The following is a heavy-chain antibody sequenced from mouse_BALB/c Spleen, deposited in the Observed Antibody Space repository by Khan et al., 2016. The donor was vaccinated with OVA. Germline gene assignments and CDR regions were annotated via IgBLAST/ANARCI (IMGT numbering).Heavy chain of an antibody. V-gene: IGHV1-20*02. Sequence: EVKLLESGPELARPGASVKISCKASGYSFTGYFMNWVMQSHGKSLEWIGRINPHIGETFYNQKFKDKATLTVDESSNTAHMELRSLASEDSAVYYCTRIYRSDFDYWGQGTTLTVSS. CDR2: INPHIGET. D-gene: IGHD1-1*01. CDR1: GYSFTGYF. CDR3: TRIYRSDFDY. J-gene: IGHJ2*01.